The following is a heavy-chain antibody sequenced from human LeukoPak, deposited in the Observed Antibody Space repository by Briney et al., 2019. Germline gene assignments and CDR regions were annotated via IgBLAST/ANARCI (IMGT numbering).Heavy chain of an antibody. D-gene: IGHD4/OR15-4a*01. Sequence: ASVKVSCKASGGTFSSYAISWVRQAPGQGLEWLGGIIPIFGTANYAQKFQGRVTITTDESTSTAYMELCSLRSEDTAVYYCARVGAVQTFDYWGQGTLVTVSS. V-gene: IGHV1-69*05. J-gene: IGHJ4*02. CDR1: GGTFSSYA. CDR2: IIPIFGTA. CDR3: ARVGAVQTFDY.